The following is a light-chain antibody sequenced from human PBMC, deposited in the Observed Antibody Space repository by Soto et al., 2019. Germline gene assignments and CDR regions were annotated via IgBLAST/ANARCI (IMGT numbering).Light chain of an antibody. J-gene: IGKJ1*01. CDR1: QSISNW. Sequence: DIPMNQSPSTLSASVGDRVTITCRASQSISNWLAWYQQKPGKDPKVLIYRSSSLETGVPSRFSGSRSGTEFTLTTTGLQPDDFAPYYCQQFDSFSWTFGQGTKLEIK. CDR3: QQFDSFSWT. V-gene: IGKV1-5*01. CDR2: RSS.